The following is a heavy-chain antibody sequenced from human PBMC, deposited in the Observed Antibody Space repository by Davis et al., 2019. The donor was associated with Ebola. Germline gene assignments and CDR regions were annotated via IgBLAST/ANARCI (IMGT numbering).Heavy chain of an antibody. CDR2: IYTSGST. CDR3: ARDPGFSSSSVDYYYYGMDV. CDR1: GGSISSYY. Sequence: PSETLSLTCTVSGGSISSYYWSWIRQPAGKGLEWIGRIYTSGSTNYNPSLKSRVTMSVDTSKNQFSLKLSSVTAADTAVYYCARDPGFSSSSVDYYYYGMDVWGQGTTVTVSS. V-gene: IGHV4-4*07. J-gene: IGHJ6*02. D-gene: IGHD6-6*01.